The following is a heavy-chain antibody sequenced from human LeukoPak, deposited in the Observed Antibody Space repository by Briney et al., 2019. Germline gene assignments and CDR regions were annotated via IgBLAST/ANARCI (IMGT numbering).Heavy chain of an antibody. J-gene: IGHJ4*01. V-gene: IGHV4-59*01. CDR3: ARESSRSWSAVNY. CDR2: IYYSGSS. D-gene: IGHD6-13*01. CDR1: GVSINGYY. Sequence: SSETLSLTCTVSGVSINGYYWSWIRQPPGKGLEWIGYIYYSGSSNNNPSLKSRVTISVDTSKNQFSLKLNSVTAADTAVYYCARESSRSWSAVNYWGQEPWSPSPQ.